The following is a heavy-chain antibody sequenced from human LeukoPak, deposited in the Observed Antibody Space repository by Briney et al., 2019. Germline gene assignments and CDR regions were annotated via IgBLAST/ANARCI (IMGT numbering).Heavy chain of an antibody. CDR2: INPNSGGT. J-gene: IGHJ5*02. D-gene: IGHD3-16*01. Sequence: ASVKVSCKASGYTFTGYYMHWVRQAPGQGLEWMGWINPNSGGTNYAQKFQGRVTMTRDTSISTAYMELSRLRSDDTAVYYCARQAITFGGVIAHWGQGTLVTVSS. CDR3: ARQAITFGGVIAH. V-gene: IGHV1-2*02. CDR1: GYTFTGYY.